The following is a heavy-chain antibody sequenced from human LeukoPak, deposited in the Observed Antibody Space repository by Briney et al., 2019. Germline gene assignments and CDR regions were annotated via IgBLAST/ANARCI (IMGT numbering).Heavy chain of an antibody. J-gene: IGHJ4*02. Sequence: PGGSLRLSCAASGFTFSSYAMSWVRQAPGKGLEWVSAISGSGGSTYYADSVKGRFTISRDNSKNTLYLQMSSLRAEDTAVYYCARGGYSYGLLGYWGQGTLVTVSS. CDR3: ARGGYSYGLLGY. V-gene: IGHV3-23*01. CDR2: ISGSGGST. D-gene: IGHD5-18*01. CDR1: GFTFSSYA.